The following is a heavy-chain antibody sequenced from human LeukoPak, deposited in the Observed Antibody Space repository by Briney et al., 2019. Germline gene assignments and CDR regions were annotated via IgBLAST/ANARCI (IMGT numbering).Heavy chain of an antibody. V-gene: IGHV3-74*01. CDR1: GFTFSSYW. CDR3: AKDLKWASSGYYSDGFDV. J-gene: IGHJ3*01. D-gene: IGHD3-22*01. CDR2: ISSDGSTT. Sequence: GGSLRLSCAASGFTFSSYWMYWVRQAPGKGLVWVSHISSDGSTTTYADSVKGRLTISRDNSNNTLYLQMNSLRPEDTAVYYCAKDLKWASSGYYSDGFDVWGQGTMVTVSS.